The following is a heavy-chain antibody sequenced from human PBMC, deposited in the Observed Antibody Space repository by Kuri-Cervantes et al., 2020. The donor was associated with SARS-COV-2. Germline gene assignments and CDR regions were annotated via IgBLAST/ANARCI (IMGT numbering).Heavy chain of an antibody. J-gene: IGHJ4*02. CDR3: ATCIAAAGSYYFDY. CDR2: IYYSGST. Sequence: SETLSLTCTVSGGSISSYYWSWIRQPPGKGLEWIGYIYYSGSTYYNPSLKSRVTISVDTSKNQFSLKLSSVTAADTAVYYCATCIAAAGSYYFDYWGQGTLVTVSS. V-gene: IGHV4-59*08. CDR1: GGSISSYY. D-gene: IGHD6-13*01.